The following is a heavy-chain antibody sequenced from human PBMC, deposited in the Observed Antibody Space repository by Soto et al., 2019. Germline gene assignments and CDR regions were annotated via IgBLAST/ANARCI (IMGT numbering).Heavy chain of an antibody. CDR2: ISSSDST. V-gene: IGHV3-21*01. Sequence: EVQVVESGGGLVKPGGSLRLSCAVSGFTFSTCTMNWVRQAPGKGLEWVASISSSDSTYYADSVEGRFTISRDNARNSLYLQMSSLRVEDTAVYYCSREVQPVVRREYDYWGQGTLVTVSS. CDR3: SREVQPVVRREYDY. D-gene: IGHD1-1*01. J-gene: IGHJ4*02. CDR1: GFTFSTCT.